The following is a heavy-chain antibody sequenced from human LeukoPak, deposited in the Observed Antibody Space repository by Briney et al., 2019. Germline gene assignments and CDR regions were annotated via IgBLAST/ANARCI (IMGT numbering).Heavy chain of an antibody. J-gene: IGHJ4*02. D-gene: IGHD3-10*01. CDR3: ARIRISGSYYNY. Sequence: ASVKVSCKASGGTFSSYAISWVRQAPGQGLEWMGGINPNSGATTYAQKFQGRVTVTRDTSFSTAYMELSSLTSDDTAVYYCARIRISGSYYNYWGQGTLVTVSS. V-gene: IGHV1-2*02. CDR2: INPNSGAT. CDR1: GGTFSSYA.